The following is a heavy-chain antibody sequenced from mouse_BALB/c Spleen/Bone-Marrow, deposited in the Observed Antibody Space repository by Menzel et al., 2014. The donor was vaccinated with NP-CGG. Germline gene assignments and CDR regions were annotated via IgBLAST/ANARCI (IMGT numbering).Heavy chain of an antibody. V-gene: IGHV1-69*02. Sequence: VQLQQSGAELVRPGASVKLSCKASGYTFTSYWINWVKQRPGQGLEWIGNIYPSDSYTNYNQKFKDKATLTVDKSSSTAYMQLSSPTSEDSAVYYCTRLRVYYFDYWGQGTTLTVSP. CDR1: GYTFTSYW. J-gene: IGHJ2*01. CDR2: IYPSDSYT. CDR3: TRLRVYYFDY.